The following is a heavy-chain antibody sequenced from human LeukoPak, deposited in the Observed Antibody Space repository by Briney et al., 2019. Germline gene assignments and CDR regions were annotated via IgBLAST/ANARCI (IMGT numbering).Heavy chain of an antibody. CDR1: GGSISSSSYY. Sequence: SGTQSLTCTVSGGSISSSSYYWGWIRQPPGKGLEWIGSIYYSGSTYYNPSLKSRVTISVDTSKNQFSLKLSSVTAADTAEYHCARHRWAAVIDYWGQGTLVTVSS. D-gene: IGHD5-24*01. CDR3: ARHRWAAVIDY. J-gene: IGHJ4*02. V-gene: IGHV4-39*01. CDR2: IYYSGST.